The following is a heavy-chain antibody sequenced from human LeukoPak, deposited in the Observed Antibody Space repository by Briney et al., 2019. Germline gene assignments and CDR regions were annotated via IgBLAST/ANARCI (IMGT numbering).Heavy chain of an antibody. CDR1: GYTFTDYA. CDR2: INTNTGNP. Sequence: ASVKVSCTASGYTFTDYAMTWVRQAPGQGLEWMGWINTNTGNPTYAQDFTGRFVFSLDTSVSTAYVHISSLKAEDTAVYYCARRQGYGGKTLFDSWGQGTLVTVSS. V-gene: IGHV7-4-1*02. D-gene: IGHD4-23*01. J-gene: IGHJ4*02. CDR3: ARRQGYGGKTLFDS.